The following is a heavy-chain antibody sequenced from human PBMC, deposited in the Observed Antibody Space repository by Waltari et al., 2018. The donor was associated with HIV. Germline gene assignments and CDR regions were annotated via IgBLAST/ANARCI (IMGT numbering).Heavy chain of an antibody. Sequence: EVQLVESGGGLVKPGGSLRLPGAASRFTFSSYSLNWVRQAPGKGLEWVSSISSGSVYIYYADSVKGRFTISRDNAKNSLYLQMNSLRAEDTAVYYCARDEAEMATLTAFDIWGQGTMVTVSS. CDR2: ISSGSVYI. CDR1: RFTFSSYS. V-gene: IGHV3-21*01. D-gene: IGHD5-12*01. CDR3: ARDEAEMATLTAFDI. J-gene: IGHJ3*02.